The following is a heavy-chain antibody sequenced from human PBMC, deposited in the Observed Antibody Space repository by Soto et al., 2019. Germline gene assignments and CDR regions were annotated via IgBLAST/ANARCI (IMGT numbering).Heavy chain of an antibody. Sequence: LRLSCAASGFTFSSYAMSWVRQAPGKGLEWVSAISGSGGSTYYADSVKGRFTISRDNSKNTLYLQMNSLRAEDTAVYYCAKDLRARNWNYGGSDYYYYMDVWGKGTTVTVSS. J-gene: IGHJ6*03. CDR1: GFTFSSYA. CDR3: AKDLRARNWNYGGSDYYYYMDV. D-gene: IGHD1-7*01. CDR2: ISGSGGST. V-gene: IGHV3-23*01.